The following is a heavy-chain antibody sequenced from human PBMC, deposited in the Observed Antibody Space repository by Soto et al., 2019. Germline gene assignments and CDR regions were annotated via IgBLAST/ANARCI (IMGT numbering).Heavy chain of an antibody. D-gene: IGHD3-22*01. V-gene: IGHV3-23*01. Sequence: GGSLRLSCAASGFTFSSYAMSWVRQAPGKGLEWVSAISGSGGSTYYADSVKGRFTISRDNSKNTLYLQMNSLRAEDTAVYYCAKVRYDSSGYYAYYGMDVWGQGTTVTVSS. J-gene: IGHJ6*02. CDR1: GFTFSSYA. CDR3: AKVRYDSSGYYAYYGMDV. CDR2: ISGSGGST.